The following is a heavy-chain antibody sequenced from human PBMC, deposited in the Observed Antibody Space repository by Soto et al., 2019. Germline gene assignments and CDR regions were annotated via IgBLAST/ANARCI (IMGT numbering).Heavy chain of an antibody. Sequence: HPGGSLRLACAASGFTFSSYAMSWVRQAPGKGLEWVSAISGSGGGTYYADSVKGRFTISRDNSKNTLYLQMNSLRAEDTAVYYCAKDRQWLVLGSGAVDYWGQGTLVTVSS. D-gene: IGHD6-19*01. CDR2: ISGSGGGT. CDR3: AKDRQWLVLGSGAVDY. CDR1: GFTFSSYA. V-gene: IGHV3-23*01. J-gene: IGHJ4*02.